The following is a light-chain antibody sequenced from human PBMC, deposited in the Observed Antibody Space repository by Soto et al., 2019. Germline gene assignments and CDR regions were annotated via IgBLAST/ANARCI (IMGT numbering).Light chain of an antibody. CDR1: ESSSGW. V-gene: IGKV1-5*03. Sequence: DIQVTQSAATLSATLGDRVTITCRASESSSGWLAWYQQKPGKAPKLLIYKVSSLERGVPSRFSGTGSETEFTLTISSLQPEDFAAYYCQQHRAWCTFGQGTKVDI. CDR2: KVS. CDR3: QQHRAWCT. J-gene: IGKJ1*01.